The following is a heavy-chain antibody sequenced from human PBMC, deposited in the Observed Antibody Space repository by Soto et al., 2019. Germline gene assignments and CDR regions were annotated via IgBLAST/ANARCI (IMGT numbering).Heavy chain of an antibody. J-gene: IGHJ4*02. CDR3: IHSGADIVGAY. V-gene: IGHV2-5*02. D-gene: IGHD2-15*01. CDR2: IYWDDDK. CDR1: RFSLRISEVG. Sequence: QITLKESGPTLVKPTQTLTLTCTFSRFSLRISEVGVGWFRQPPGKALEWLALIYWDDDKRYSPSLKSRLTITKDTSKNQVVLTMTNMDPVDTGTYYCIHSGADIVGAYWGQGILVTVSS.